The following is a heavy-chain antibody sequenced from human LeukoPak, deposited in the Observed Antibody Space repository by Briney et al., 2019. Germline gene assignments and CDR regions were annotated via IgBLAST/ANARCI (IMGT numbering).Heavy chain of an antibody. CDR2: IIPIFGTA. J-gene: IGHJ6*02. V-gene: IGHV1-69*13. Sequence: SVKVSCKASGGTFSSYAISWVRQAPGQWLEWMGGIIPIFGTANYAQKFQGRVTITADESTSTAYTELSSLRSEDTAVYYCARVMNVRSSWFWDYGMDVWGQGTTVTVSS. D-gene: IGHD6-13*01. CDR1: GGTFSSYA. CDR3: ARVMNVRSSWFWDYGMDV.